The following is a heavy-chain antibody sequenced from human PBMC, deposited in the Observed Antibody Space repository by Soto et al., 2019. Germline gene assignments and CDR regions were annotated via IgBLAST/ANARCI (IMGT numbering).Heavy chain of an antibody. CDR1: GFTFSSYA. D-gene: IGHD3-16*02. V-gene: IGHV3-23*01. Sequence: GGSLRLSCAASGFTFSSYAMSWVRQAPGKGLEWVSAISGSGGSTYYADSVKGRFTISRDNSKNTLYLQMNSLRAEDKAVYYCAKDVRMITFGGVIAHYYYYYMDVWGKGTTVTVSS. CDR3: AKDVRMITFGGVIAHYYYYYMDV. CDR2: ISGSGGST. J-gene: IGHJ6*03.